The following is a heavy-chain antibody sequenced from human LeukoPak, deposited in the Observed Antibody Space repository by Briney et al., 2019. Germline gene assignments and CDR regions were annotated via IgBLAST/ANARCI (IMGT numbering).Heavy chain of an antibody. CDR3: ARDSDFWSGYWQYFDY. J-gene: IGHJ4*02. V-gene: IGHV3-11*01. CDR1: GFTFSDYY. CDR2: ISSSGSTI. Sequence: PGGSLRLSCAASGFTFSDYYMSWIRQAPGKGLEWVSYISSSGSTIYYADSVKGRFTISRDNAKNSLYLQMNSLGAEDTAVYYCARDSDFWSGYWQYFDYWGQGTLVTVSS. D-gene: IGHD3-3*01.